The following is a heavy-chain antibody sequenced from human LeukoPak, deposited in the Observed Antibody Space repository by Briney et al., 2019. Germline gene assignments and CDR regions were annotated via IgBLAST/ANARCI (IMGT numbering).Heavy chain of an antibody. CDR3: AHDRFCSSDCCSFGTTWFDP. J-gene: IGHJ5*02. CDR2: IRYDGSDP. CDR1: GFVFSDYG. V-gene: IGHV3-30*02. D-gene: IGHD2-2*01. Sequence: GGSLRLSCATSGFVFSDYGIHWVRQAPGKGLEWVAFIRYDGSDPNYPDSVKGRFTISRDNSKNMVQLQMNSLRVEDTAVYYCAHDRFCSSDCCSFGTTWFDPWGQGTLVTVSS.